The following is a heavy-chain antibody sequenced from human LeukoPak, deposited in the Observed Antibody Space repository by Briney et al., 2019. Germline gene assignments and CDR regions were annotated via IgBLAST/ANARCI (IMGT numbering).Heavy chain of an antibody. CDR3: ARSFSYDYVWGSYRIDY. Sequence: SETLSLTCAVYGGSFSGYYWSWIRQPPGKGLEWIGEINHSGSTNYNPSLKSRVTISVDTSKNQFSLKLSFVTAADTAVYYCARSFSYDYVWGSYRIDYWGQGTLVTVSS. CDR1: GGSFSGYY. J-gene: IGHJ4*02. V-gene: IGHV4-34*01. D-gene: IGHD3-16*02. CDR2: INHSGST.